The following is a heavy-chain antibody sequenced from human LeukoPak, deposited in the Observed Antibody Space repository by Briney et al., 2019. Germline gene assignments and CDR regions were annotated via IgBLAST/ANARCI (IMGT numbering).Heavy chain of an antibody. V-gene: IGHV4-59*01. CDR3: ARGGAGDAFDI. Sequence: SETLSLTCTVSGGSISSYYWSWIRQPPGKGLEWIGYIYYSGSTNYNPSLKSRVTISVDTSKNQFSLKLSSVTAADTAVYYCARGGAGDAFDIWGQGTMVTVSS. CDR1: GGSISSYY. D-gene: IGHD1-26*01. J-gene: IGHJ3*02. CDR2: IYYSGST.